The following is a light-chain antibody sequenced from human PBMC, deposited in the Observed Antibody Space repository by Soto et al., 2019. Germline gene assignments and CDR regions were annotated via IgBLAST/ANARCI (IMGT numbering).Light chain of an antibody. CDR3: QTWGTGIHRV. Sequence: QSVLTQSPSASASLGASVKLTRTLSSGHSSYAIAWHQQQPEKGPRYLMKLNSDGSHSKGDGIPDRFSGSSSGAERYLTISSLQSEDEADYYCQTWGTGIHRVFGGGTKLTVL. CDR2: LNSDGSH. J-gene: IGLJ2*01. V-gene: IGLV4-69*01. CDR1: SGHSSYA.